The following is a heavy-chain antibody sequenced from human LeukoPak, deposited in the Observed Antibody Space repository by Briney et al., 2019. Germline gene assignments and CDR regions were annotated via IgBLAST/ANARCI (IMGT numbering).Heavy chain of an antibody. J-gene: IGHJ4*02. D-gene: IGHD1-7*01. V-gene: IGHV4-31*03. CDR2: IYYSGST. CDR1: GGSISSGGYY. Sequence: SETLSLTCTVSGGSISSGGYYWSWIRRHPGKGLEWIGYIYYSGSTYYNPSLKSRVTISVDTSKNQFSLKLSSVTAADTAVYYCARESWNYYFDYWGQGTLVTVSS. CDR3: ARESWNYYFDY.